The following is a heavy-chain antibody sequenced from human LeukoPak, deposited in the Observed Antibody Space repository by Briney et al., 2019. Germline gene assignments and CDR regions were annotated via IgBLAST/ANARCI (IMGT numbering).Heavy chain of an antibody. CDR2: MSGSGGST. V-gene: IGHV3-23*01. Sequence: PGGSLRLSCAASGFTFSSFAMSWVRQAPGKGLEWGSGMSGSGGSTDYADSVNGRFTISRDNSKNTLNLQMNRLRAEDTAVYYCANDLRPIRAPFDHWGQGTLVTVPS. CDR1: GFTFSSFA. CDR3: ANDLRPIRAPFDH. J-gene: IGHJ4*02. D-gene: IGHD3-10*01.